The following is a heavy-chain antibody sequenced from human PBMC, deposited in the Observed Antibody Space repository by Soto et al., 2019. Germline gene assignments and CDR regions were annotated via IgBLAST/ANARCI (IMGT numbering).Heavy chain of an antibody. CDR1: GFTFSSYA. Sequence: GGSLRLSCASSGFTFSSYAMSLVRQAPGKGLEWVSVISGSGGSTYYADSVKGRFTISRDNSKNTLYLQMNSLRAEDTAEYYCAKDGSYYDYVWGTYRYLFDNWGQGALVTVSS. CDR3: AKDGSYYDYVWGTYRYLFDN. D-gene: IGHD3-16*02. CDR2: ISGSGGST. V-gene: IGHV3-23*01. J-gene: IGHJ4*02.